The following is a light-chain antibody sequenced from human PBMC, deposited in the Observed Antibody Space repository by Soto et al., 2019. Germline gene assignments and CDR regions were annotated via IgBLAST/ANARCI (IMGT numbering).Light chain of an antibody. V-gene: IGKV1-5*01. J-gene: IGKJ1*01. Sequence: DIQRTQSPYTLSSSVGDRVTITWRASQSISTYLAWYQQTPGIDPKLLIYAASTLESGAPSRFSGSGSGTEFTLTISSLQPDDFATYYCQPYNTYWTFG. CDR1: QSISTY. CDR3: QPYNTYWT. CDR2: AAS.